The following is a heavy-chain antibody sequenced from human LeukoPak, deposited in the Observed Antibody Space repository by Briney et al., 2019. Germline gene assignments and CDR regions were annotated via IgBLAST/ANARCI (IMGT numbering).Heavy chain of an antibody. CDR1: GFTFSSYG. CDR3: AKGDSGSYAVDY. CDR2: ISGSGGST. V-gene: IGHV3-23*01. J-gene: IGHJ4*02. D-gene: IGHD1-26*01. Sequence: GGSLRLSCAASGFTFSSYGMHWVRQAPGKGPEWVSAISGSGGSTYYADSVKGRFTISRDNSKNTLYLQMNSLRAEDTAVYYCAKGDSGSYAVDYWGQGTLVTVSS.